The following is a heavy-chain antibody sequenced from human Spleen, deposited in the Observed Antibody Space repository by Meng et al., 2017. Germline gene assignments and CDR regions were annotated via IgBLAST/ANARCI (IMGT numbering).Heavy chain of an antibody. V-gene: IGHV4-59*12. CDR3: SRDWSGAPFY. J-gene: IGHJ4*02. Sequence: LRLSCTVSGCSISSYYWTWIRQPPGKGLDWIGYIYYSGSTNYNPSLKSRVTLSVDTSKSQLSLKLTSVTAADTAVYYCSRDWSGAPFYWGQGTLVTVSS. D-gene: IGHD3-3*01. CDR2: IYYSGST. CDR1: GCSISSYY.